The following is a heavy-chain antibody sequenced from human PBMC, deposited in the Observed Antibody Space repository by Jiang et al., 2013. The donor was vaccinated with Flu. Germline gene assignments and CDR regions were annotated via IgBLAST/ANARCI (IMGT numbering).Heavy chain of an antibody. CDR1: GFTFSSYS. CDR2: ISSSSSTI. V-gene: IGHV3-48*02. D-gene: IGHD5-24*01. Sequence: QLVESGGGLVKPGESLRLSCAASGFTFSSYSMNWVRQAPGKGLEWVSYISSSSSTIYYADSVKGRFTISRDNAKNSLYLQMNSLRDEDTAVYYCARVVEGDGYKFDYWGQGTLVTVSS. CDR3: ARVVEGDGYKFDY. J-gene: IGHJ4*02.